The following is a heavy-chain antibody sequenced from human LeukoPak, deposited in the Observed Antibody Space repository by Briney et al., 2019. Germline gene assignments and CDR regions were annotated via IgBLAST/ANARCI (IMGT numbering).Heavy chain of an antibody. J-gene: IGHJ3*01. CDR2: IKGSGSYA. D-gene: IGHD4-17*01. V-gene: IGHV3-23*01. CDR3: GRDPNGDYIGAFEF. Sequence: PGGSLRLSCAASGFTFSSYAMTWVRLTPGKGPEWVSSIKGSGSYAMYADSVSGRFTTSRDNSRNTIFLQMTSLRAEDTAIYYCGRDPNGDYIGAFEFWGLGTLVSVSS. CDR1: GFTFSSYA.